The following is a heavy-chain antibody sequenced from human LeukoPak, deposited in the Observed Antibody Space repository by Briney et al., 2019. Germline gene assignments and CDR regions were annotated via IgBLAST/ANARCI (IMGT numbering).Heavy chain of an antibody. J-gene: IGHJ4*02. V-gene: IGHV3-21*01. CDR2: ISSSGSYI. Sequence: PSETLSLTCAVYGGSFSGYYWSWVRQAPGKGLEWVSSISSSGSYIYYADSVKGRFTISRDNAKNSLYLQMNSLSAEDTAVYYCARENSGSLDYWAQGTLVTVSS. CDR3: ARENSGSLDY. CDR1: GGSFSGYY. D-gene: IGHD1-26*01.